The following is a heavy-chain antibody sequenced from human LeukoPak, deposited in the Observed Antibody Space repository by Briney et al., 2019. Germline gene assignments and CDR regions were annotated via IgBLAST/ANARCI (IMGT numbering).Heavy chain of an antibody. Sequence: ASVKVSCKESGYSFTDYYMHWVRQAPGQGLESMGWINPKSGDTKYAQKFQGRITMTRDTSISTSYMELSRLRSDDTAVYYCARERCTTAGCDKSFDSWGQGTLITVSS. CDR3: ARERCTTAGCDKSFDS. CDR2: INPKSGDT. V-gene: IGHV1-2*02. D-gene: IGHD2-2*02. CDR1: GYSFTDYY. J-gene: IGHJ4*02.